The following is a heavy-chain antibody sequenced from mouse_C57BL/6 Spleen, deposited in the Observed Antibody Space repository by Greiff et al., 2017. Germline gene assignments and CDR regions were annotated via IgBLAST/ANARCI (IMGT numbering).Heavy chain of an antibody. V-gene: IGHV1-64*01. CDR2: IHPNSGST. CDR1: GYTFPSYW. Sequence: QVQLQQPGAELVKPGASVKFSCKASGYTFPSYWMPWVQQRPGQGLEWIGMIHPNSGSTNYNERFKSKATLTVDKSSITDYMQLSSLTSEDSAVYYCARVYYGNYVGLAYWGQGTLVTVSA. D-gene: IGHD2-1*01. CDR3: ARVYYGNYVGLAY. J-gene: IGHJ3*01.